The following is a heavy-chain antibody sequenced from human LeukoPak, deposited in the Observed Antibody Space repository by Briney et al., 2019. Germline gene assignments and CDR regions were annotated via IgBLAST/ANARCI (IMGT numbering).Heavy chain of an antibody. J-gene: IGHJ4*02. CDR3: AKDEIGSSRGWSNFDY. D-gene: IGHD6-19*01. V-gene: IGHV3-23*01. Sequence: PGASLRLSCAASGFTFSSYAMSWVRQAPGKGLEWVSGISGSGGSTYYADSVKGRFTISRDNSKNTLYLQMNSLRAEDTAVYYCAKDEIGSSRGWSNFDYWGQGTLVTVSS. CDR2: ISGSGGST. CDR1: GFTFSSYA.